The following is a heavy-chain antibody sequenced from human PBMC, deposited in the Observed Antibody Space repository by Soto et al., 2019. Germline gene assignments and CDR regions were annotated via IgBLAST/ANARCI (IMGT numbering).Heavy chain of an antibody. CDR3: AKDPSTGSADY. CDR2: LSKDGANE. Sequence: GGSLRLSCAVSGFICSSYDMSWVRQAPGKGLEWVSTLSKDGANEHYADSVKGRFTTSRDGSKNTLYLQMNSLRAEDTAMYYCAKDPSTGSADYWGQGTQVTVS. D-gene: IGHD3-9*01. V-gene: IGHV3-23*01. CDR1: GFICSSYD. J-gene: IGHJ4*02.